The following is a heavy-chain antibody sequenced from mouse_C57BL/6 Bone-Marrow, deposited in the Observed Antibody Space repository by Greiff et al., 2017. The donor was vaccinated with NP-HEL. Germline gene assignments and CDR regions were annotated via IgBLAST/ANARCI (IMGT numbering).Heavy chain of an antibody. CDR1: GYTFTSYW. V-gene: IGHV1-69*01. CDR3: ERLTMMEGAMDY. J-gene: IGHJ4*01. D-gene: IGHD2-3*01. Sequence: VQLQQPGAELVMPGASVKLSCKASGYTFTSYWMHWVKQRPGQGLEWIGEIDPSDSYTNYNQKLKGKSTLTVDKSSSTAYMQLSSLTSEDSAVYYCERLTMMEGAMDYWGQGTSVTVSS. CDR2: IDPSDSYT.